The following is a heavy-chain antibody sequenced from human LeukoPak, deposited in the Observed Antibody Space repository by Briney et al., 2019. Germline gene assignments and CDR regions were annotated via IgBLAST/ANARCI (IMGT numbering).Heavy chain of an antibody. CDR1: GFTFSSYA. Sequence: GRSLRLSCAASGFTFSSYAMSWVRQAPGKGLEWVSAISGSGGSTYYADSVKGRFTISRDNSKNTLYLQMNSLRAEDTAVYYCAKLIRYYDILSPPEYWGQGTLVTVSS. CDR2: ISGSGGST. V-gene: IGHV3-23*01. CDR3: AKLIRYYDILSPPEY. J-gene: IGHJ4*02. D-gene: IGHD3-9*01.